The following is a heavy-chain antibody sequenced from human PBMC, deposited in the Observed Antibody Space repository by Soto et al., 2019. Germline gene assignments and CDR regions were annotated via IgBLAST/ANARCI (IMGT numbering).Heavy chain of an antibody. Sequence: SGSLDLGCAGSGGSVSSYYWGWIRQPPGKGLEWIGYIYYSGSTNYNPSLKSRVTISVDTSKNQFSLKLSSVTAADTAVYYCAQSYDFWSGHLGGMDVWGQGTTVTVSS. D-gene: IGHD3-3*01. V-gene: IGHV4-59*02. CDR1: GGSVSSYY. CDR3: AQSYDFWSGHLGGMDV. CDR2: IYYSGST. J-gene: IGHJ6*02.